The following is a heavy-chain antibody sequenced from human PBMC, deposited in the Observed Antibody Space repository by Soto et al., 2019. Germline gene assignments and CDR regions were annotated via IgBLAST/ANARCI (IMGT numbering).Heavy chain of an antibody. J-gene: IGHJ4*02. Sequence: ASVKVSCKASGYTFTSYGISWVRQAPGQGLEWMGWISAYNGNTNYAQKLQGRVTMTTDTSTSTAYMELRSLRSDDTAVYYCARPRLAYCGGDCYSGYDYWGQGTLVTVSS. CDR2: ISAYNGNT. D-gene: IGHD2-21*02. V-gene: IGHV1-18*01. CDR1: GYTFTSYG. CDR3: ARPRLAYCGGDCYSGYDY.